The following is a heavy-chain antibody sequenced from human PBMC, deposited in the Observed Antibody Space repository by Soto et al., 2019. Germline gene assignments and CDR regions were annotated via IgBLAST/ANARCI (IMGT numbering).Heavy chain of an antibody. CDR3: ARHGVTVTFTYFDP. J-gene: IGHJ5*02. D-gene: IGHD4-17*01. V-gene: IGHV4-39*01. Sequence: SETLSLTCTVSGASIGSGGYYWGWIRQPPGKGLEWIGSIDYRGSTNYNPSLKSRVTISVDTSNNQFSLELSSVTAADTALYFCARHGVTVTFTYFDPWGQGTLVTVSS. CDR2: IDYRGST. CDR1: GASIGSGGYY.